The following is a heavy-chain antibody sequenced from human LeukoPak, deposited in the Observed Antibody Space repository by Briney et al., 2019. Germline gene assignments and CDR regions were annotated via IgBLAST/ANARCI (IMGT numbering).Heavy chain of an antibody. V-gene: IGHV4-34*01. Sequence: SETLSLTCAVYGGSFSGYYWSWIRQPPGKGLEWIGEINHSGSTNYNPSLKSRVTISVDTSKNQFSLKLSSVTAADTAVYYCARGRWLRNFDYWGQGTLVTASS. J-gene: IGHJ4*02. CDR1: GGSFSGYY. CDR3: ARGRWLRNFDY. CDR2: INHSGST. D-gene: IGHD5-12*01.